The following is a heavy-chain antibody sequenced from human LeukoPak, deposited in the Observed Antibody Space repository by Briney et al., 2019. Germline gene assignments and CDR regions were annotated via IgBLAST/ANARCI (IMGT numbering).Heavy chain of an antibody. Sequence: AESLKISCKGSGYSFTSYWIGWVRQMPGKGLEWMGIIYPGDSDTRYSPSFQGQVAIPVDKSISTAYLQWSSLRASDTSMYYCARLDRTFDAFDIWGQGTMVTVSS. CDR3: ARLDRTFDAFDI. J-gene: IGHJ3*02. V-gene: IGHV5-51*01. D-gene: IGHD3/OR15-3a*01. CDR1: GYSFTSYW. CDR2: IYPGDSDT.